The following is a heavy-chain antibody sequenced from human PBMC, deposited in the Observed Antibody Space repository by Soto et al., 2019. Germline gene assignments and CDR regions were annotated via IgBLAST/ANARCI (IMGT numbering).Heavy chain of an antibody. J-gene: IGHJ6*02. Sequence: TSETLSLTCTVSGGSISSGDYYWSWIRQPPGKGLEWIGYIYYSGSTYYNPSLKSRVTISVDTSKNQFSLKLSSVTAADTAVYYCARDLEQVGATPPYYYGMDVWGQGTTVT. D-gene: IGHD1-26*01. CDR3: ARDLEQVGATPPYYYGMDV. V-gene: IGHV4-30-4*01. CDR1: GGSISSGDYY. CDR2: IYYSGST.